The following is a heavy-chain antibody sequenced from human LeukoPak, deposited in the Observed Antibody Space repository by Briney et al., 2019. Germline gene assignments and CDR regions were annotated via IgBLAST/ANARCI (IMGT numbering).Heavy chain of an antibody. Sequence: PGGSLRLSCAASGFTFDDYAMHWVQQAPGKGLEWVSGISWNSGSIGYADSVKGRFTISRDNAKNSLYLQMNSLRAEDTALYYCAKMGAGLDYWGQGTLVTVSS. CDR3: AKMGAGLDY. J-gene: IGHJ4*02. D-gene: IGHD1-26*01. CDR2: ISWNSGSI. V-gene: IGHV3-9*01. CDR1: GFTFDDYA.